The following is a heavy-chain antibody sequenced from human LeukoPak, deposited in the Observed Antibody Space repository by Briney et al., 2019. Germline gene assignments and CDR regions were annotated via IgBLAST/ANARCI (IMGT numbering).Heavy chain of an antibody. CDR3: ARDRGIVVVPGTVDY. J-gene: IGHJ4*02. V-gene: IGHV1-69*04. Sequence: SVKVSCKASGGTFSSYAISWVRQAPGQGLEWMGRIIPILGIANYAQKFQGRVTITADKSTSTAYMELRSLRSDDTAVYYCARDRGIVVVPGTVDYWGQGTLVTVSS. CDR1: GGTFSSYA. CDR2: IIPILGIA. D-gene: IGHD2-2*01.